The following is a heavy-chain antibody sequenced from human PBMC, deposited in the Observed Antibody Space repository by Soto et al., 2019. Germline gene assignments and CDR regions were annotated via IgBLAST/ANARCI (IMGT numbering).Heavy chain of an antibody. D-gene: IGHD3-10*01. J-gene: IGHJ4*02. Sequence: QVKLQESGSGLVKPSQTLSLTCTVSGVSLSTGRYTWNWIRQPPGKGLEWIGYTYYGGRTYYNPSLXSRLSISVDKSRNQFSLRLNFVTAADTAVYFCARDLHYGFDFWGQGALVIVTS. CDR1: GVSLSTGRYT. CDR2: TYYGGRT. CDR3: ARDLHYGFDF. V-gene: IGHV4-30-2*01.